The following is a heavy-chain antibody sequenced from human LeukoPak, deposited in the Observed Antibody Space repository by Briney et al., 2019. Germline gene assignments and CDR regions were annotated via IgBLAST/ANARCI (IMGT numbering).Heavy chain of an antibody. J-gene: IGHJ4*02. V-gene: IGHV3-48*02. D-gene: IGHD4-17*01. CDR2: ISSTSSTI. Sequence: GGSLRLSCAASGFTFSRYSMNWVRRAPGKGLEWVSYISSTSSTIYYADSVKGRFTISRDNAKNSLSLQMNSLRDEDKAVYYCASDYGDYFDYWGQGTLVTVSS. CDR1: GFTFSRYS. CDR3: ASDYGDYFDY.